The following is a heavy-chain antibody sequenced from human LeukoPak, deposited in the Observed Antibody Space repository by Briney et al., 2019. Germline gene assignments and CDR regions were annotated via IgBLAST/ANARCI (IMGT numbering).Heavy chain of an antibody. D-gene: IGHD6-19*01. J-gene: IGHJ6*03. V-gene: IGHV6-1*01. CDR2: TYYRSKWYN. CDR1: GDSVSSNSAA. CDR3: ARDQGLKQWLVGYYYYYMDV. Sequence: SQTLSLTCAISGDSVSSNSAAWNWIRQSPSRRLEWLGRTYYRSKWYNDYAVSVKSRITINPDTSKNQFSLQLNSVTPEDTAVYYCARDQGLKQWLVGYYYYYMDVWGKGTTVTVSS.